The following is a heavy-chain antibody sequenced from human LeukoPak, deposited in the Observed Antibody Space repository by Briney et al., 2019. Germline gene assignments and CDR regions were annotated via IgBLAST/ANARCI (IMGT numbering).Heavy chain of an antibody. CDR2: IIPIFGTA. Sequence: SVKVSCKASGGTFSSYAISWVRQAPGQGLEWMGGIIPIFGTANYAQKFQGRVTITTDESTSTAYMELSSLRSDDTAVYYCARARDGYNHFDYWGQGTLVTVSS. J-gene: IGHJ4*02. D-gene: IGHD5-24*01. CDR3: ARARDGYNHFDY. CDR1: GGTFSSYA. V-gene: IGHV1-69*05.